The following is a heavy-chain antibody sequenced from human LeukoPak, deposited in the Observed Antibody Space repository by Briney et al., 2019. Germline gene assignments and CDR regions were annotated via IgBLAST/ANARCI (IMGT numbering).Heavy chain of an antibody. J-gene: IGHJ4*02. CDR3: AKVGVVVAAYY. CDR2: ISGSGGST. CDR1: GFNFANHA. V-gene: IGHV3-23*01. Sequence: GGSLRLSCAASGFNFANHAMSWVRQAPGKGPEWVSAISGSGGSTYYADSVKGRFTISRDNSKNTLYLQMNSLRAEDTAVYYCAKVGVVVAAYYWGQGTLVTVSS. D-gene: IGHD2-15*01.